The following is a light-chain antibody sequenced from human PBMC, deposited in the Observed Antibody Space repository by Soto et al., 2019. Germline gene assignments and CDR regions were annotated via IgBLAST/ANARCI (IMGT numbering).Light chain of an antibody. CDR3: QQYNTYWGYI. Sequence: DIQMTQSPSTLSASVGDRVTITCRASQSISSWLAWYQQKPGKAPKLLIYKASTIESGVPSRFSGSGSGTEVTLTISSLQPDDFATYYCQQYNTYWGYIFGQGTKVDLK. V-gene: IGKV1-5*03. J-gene: IGKJ2*01. CDR2: KAS. CDR1: QSISSW.